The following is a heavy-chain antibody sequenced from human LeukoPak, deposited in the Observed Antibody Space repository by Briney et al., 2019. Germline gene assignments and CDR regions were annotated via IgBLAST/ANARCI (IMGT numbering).Heavy chain of an antibody. Sequence: SQTLSLTCTVSGGSISSGDYYWSWIRQPPGKGLEWIGYIYYSGSTYYNPSLKSRVTISVDTSKNQFSLKLSSVTAADTAVYYCAMDPYYYDSSGYYVDYWGQGTLSPSPQ. CDR2: IYYSGST. D-gene: IGHD3-22*01. CDR1: GGSISSGDYY. CDR3: AMDPYYYDSSGYYVDY. J-gene: IGHJ4*02. V-gene: IGHV4-30-4*08.